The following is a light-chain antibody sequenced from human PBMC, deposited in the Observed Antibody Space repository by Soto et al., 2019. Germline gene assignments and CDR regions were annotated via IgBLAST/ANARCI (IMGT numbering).Light chain of an antibody. CDR1: QSIGKH. J-gene: IGKJ5*01. CDR3: QQGYSSPAT. V-gene: IGKV1-39*01. Sequence: DIQMTQSPSGLSASVGDRVTITCRASQSIGKHSNWYQQKPGKAPKLLNYGASTLQCGVPSRFTGSGSGTDFTLTVNSLQAEDFATYYCQQGYSSPATFGQGTRLEI. CDR2: GAS.